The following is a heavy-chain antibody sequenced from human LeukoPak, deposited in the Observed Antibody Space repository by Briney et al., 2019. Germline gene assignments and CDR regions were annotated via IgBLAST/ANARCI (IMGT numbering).Heavy chain of an antibody. CDR3: ARGGPSSLLGYCSGGSCYYMTRWFDP. CDR2: INHSGST. D-gene: IGHD2-15*01. Sequence: SETLSLTCAVYGGSFSGYYWSWIRQPPGKGLEWIGEINHSGSTNYNPSLKSRVTISVDTSKNQFSLKLSSVTAADTAVYYCARGGPSSLLGYCSGGSCYYMTRWFDPWGQGTLVTVSS. V-gene: IGHV4-34*01. CDR1: GGSFSGYY. J-gene: IGHJ5*02.